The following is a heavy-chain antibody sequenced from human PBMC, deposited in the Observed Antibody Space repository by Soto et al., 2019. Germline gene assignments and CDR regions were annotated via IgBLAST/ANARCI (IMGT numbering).Heavy chain of an antibody. CDR2: IYYSGGT. V-gene: IGHV4-31*03. Sequence: PSETLSLTCTVSGSSISSGGYYWSWIRQHPGKGLEWIGYIYYSGGTYYNPSLQSRVTISVDTSKNQFSLKLSSVTAEDTAVYYCATITMMTWGQGTLVTVSS. CDR1: GSSISSGGYY. D-gene: IGHD3-22*01. J-gene: IGHJ5*02. CDR3: ATITMMT.